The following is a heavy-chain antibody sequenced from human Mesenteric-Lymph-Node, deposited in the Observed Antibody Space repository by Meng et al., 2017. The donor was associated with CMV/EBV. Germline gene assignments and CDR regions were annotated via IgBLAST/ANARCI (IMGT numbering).Heavy chain of an antibody. CDR3: ARRRDYFDY. J-gene: IGHJ4*02. CDR1: GFTFSDYY. V-gene: IGHV3-11*04. Sequence: GESLKISCAASGFTFSDYYMSWIRQAPGKGLEWVSYISSSGSTIYYADSVKGRFTISRDNAKSSLYLQMNSLRAEDTAVYYCARRRDYFDYWAQGTLVTVSS. CDR2: ISSSGSTI.